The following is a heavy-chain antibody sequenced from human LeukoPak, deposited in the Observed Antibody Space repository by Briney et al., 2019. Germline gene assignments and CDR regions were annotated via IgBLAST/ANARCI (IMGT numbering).Heavy chain of an antibody. V-gene: IGHV4-59*01. J-gene: IGHJ6*04. Sequence: SETLSLTCTVSGGSISSYYWSWIRQPPGKGLEWIGYIYYSGSTNYNPSLKSRVTISVDTSKNQFSLRLSSVTAADTAVYYCARAPRKDYYHGLDVRVKETTVTDPS. CDR2: IYYSGST. CDR3: ARAPRKDYYHGLDV. CDR1: GGSISSYY.